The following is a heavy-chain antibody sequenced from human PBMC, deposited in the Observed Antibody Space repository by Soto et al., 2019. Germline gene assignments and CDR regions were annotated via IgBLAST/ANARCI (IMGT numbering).Heavy chain of an antibody. J-gene: IGHJ1*01. CDR3: AKDSPSPSSGWYAYSQH. D-gene: IGHD6-19*01. Sequence: AGSLRLSCAPSGFTFSSYAMSWVRQTPGKGLEWDSAISGSGGSTYYADSVKGRFTISRDNSKNTLYLQMNSLRAEDTAVYYCAKDSPSPSSGWYAYSQHWGKGTRVTV. CDR1: GFTFSSYA. CDR2: ISGSGGST. V-gene: IGHV3-23*01.